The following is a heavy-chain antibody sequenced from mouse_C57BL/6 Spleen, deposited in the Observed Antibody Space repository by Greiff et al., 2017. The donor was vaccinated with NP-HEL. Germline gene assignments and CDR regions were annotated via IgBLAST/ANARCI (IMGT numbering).Heavy chain of an antibody. J-gene: IGHJ1*03. CDR3: ARHDYDGYFDV. CDR1: GFTFSDYG. D-gene: IGHD2-4*01. CDR2: ISNLAYSI. V-gene: IGHV5-15*01. Sequence: EVQLVESGGGLVQPGGSLKLSCAASGFTFSDYGMAWVRQAPRKGPEWVAFISNLAYSIYYADTVTGRFTIARENAKNTLYLEMSSLRSEDTAMYYCARHDYDGYFDVWGTGTTVTVSS.